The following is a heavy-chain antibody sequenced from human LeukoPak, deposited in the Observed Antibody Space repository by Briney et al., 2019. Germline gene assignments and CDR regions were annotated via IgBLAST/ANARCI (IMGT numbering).Heavy chain of an antibody. CDR2: ISGSGGST. Sequence: GGSLRLSCAASGFTFSNYAMNWVRQAPGKGLEWVSTISGSGGSTYYADSVKGRFTISRDNSKNTLYLQMNSLRAKDTAVYYCAKDGYFDWLYDAFDIWGQGTMVTVSS. CDR1: GFTFSNYA. V-gene: IGHV3-23*01. J-gene: IGHJ3*02. CDR3: AKDGYFDWLYDAFDI. D-gene: IGHD3-9*01.